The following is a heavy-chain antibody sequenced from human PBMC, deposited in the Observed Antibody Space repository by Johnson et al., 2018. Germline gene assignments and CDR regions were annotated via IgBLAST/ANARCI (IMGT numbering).Heavy chain of an antibody. Sequence: QVQLVESGGGVVQPGRSLRLSCAASGFTFSSYGMHWVRQAPGKGLEWVAVISYDGSNKYYADSVKGRFTISRDNSKNTLYLQMNSLGAEDTAVYYWARDLENGDTKYYYYGMDVWGQGTTVTVSS. CDR1: GFTFSSYG. CDR2: ISYDGSNK. J-gene: IGHJ6*02. CDR3: ARDLENGDTKYYYYGMDV. D-gene: IGHD4-17*01. V-gene: IGHV3-30*03.